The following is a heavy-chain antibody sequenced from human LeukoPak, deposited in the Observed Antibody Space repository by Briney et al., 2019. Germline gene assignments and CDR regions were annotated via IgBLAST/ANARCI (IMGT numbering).Heavy chain of an antibody. Sequence: PSETLSLTCTVSGGSISSYYWSWIRQPPGKGLEWIGYIYYSGSTNYNPSLKSRVTISVDTSKNQFSLKLSSVTAADTAEYYCAREGGYSSGWFPSDYWGQGTLVTVSS. J-gene: IGHJ4*02. D-gene: IGHD6-19*01. CDR1: GGSISSYY. CDR3: AREGGYSSGWFPSDY. CDR2: IYYSGST. V-gene: IGHV4-59*01.